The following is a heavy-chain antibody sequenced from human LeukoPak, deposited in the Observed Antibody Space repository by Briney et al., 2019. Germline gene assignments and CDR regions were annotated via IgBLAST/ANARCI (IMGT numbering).Heavy chain of an antibody. CDR1: GFTFSGYD. D-gene: IGHD3-16*01. CDR2: ICGGGITT. V-gene: IGHV3-48*03. Sequence: GGSLRLSCSASGFTFSGYDMNWVRQAPGKGLEWISYICGGGITTYYADSVKGRFTISRDYARKSLYLEMNSLRAEDTADYYCAVDLYDCGAGNYVLGLRDDWGQGTLDAVSS. CDR3: AVDLYDCGAGNYVLGLRDD. J-gene: IGHJ4*02.